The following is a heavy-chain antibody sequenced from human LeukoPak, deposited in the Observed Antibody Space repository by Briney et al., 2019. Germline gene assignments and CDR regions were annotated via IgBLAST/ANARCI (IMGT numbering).Heavy chain of an antibody. J-gene: IGHJ5*02. CDR3: AKQGGAAGTYYAWVDP. Sequence: GESLKISCKTSGYSFTSYWIAWVRQLPGKGLEWMGIIYPGDSDTRYSPSFQGQVTISADKSISTAYLQWRSLKASDTATYYSAKQGGAAGTYYAWVDPWGQGTLVTVSS. CDR2: IYPGDSDT. V-gene: IGHV5-51*01. D-gene: IGHD6-13*01. CDR1: GYSFTSYW.